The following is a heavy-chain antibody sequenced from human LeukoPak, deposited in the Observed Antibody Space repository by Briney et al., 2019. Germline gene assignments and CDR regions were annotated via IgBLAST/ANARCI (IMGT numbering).Heavy chain of an antibody. J-gene: IGHJ6*02. CDR3: AREYSDYGYYYNMEV. V-gene: IGHV3-30-3*01. D-gene: IGHD5-12*01. Sequence: GTSLRLSCAASGFTFSSFAIHWVRQAPGKGLEWVALISYDGSNKYYADSVKGRFTISRDNSNNTLYLQMNSLRAEDTAVYYCAREYSDYGYYYNMEVWGQGTTVTVSS. CDR2: ISYDGSNK. CDR1: GFTFSSFA.